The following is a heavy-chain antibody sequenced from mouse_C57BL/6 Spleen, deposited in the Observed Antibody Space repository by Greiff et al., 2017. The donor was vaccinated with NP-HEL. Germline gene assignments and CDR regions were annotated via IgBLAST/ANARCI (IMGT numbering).Heavy chain of an antibody. V-gene: IGHV1-15*01. CDR3: TRSKLVYFDY. D-gene: IGHD1-3*01. J-gene: IGHJ2*01. CDR1: GYTFPDYE. CDR2: IDPEPGGT. Sequence: VQLQQSGAELVRPGASVTLSCKASGYTFPDYEMHWVKQTPVHGLAWIGAIDPEPGGTAYNQTFKGKAILTADKSSSTAYMELRSLTSEDSAVYYCTRSKLVYFDYWGQGTTLTVSS.